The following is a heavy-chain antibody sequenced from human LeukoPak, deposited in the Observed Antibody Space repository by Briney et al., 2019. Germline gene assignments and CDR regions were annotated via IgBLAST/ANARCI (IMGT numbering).Heavy chain of an antibody. CDR3: ARAATLGSGSYYKGRPWFDP. D-gene: IGHD3-10*01. J-gene: IGHJ5*02. V-gene: IGHV4-39*07. CDR2: IYYSGST. CDR1: GGSISSSSYY. Sequence: SETLSLTCTVSGGSISSSSYYWGWIRQPPGKGLEWIGSIYYSGSTYYNPSLKSRVTISVDTSKNQFSLKLSSVTAADTAVYYCARAATLGSGSYYKGRPWFDPWGQGTLVTVSS.